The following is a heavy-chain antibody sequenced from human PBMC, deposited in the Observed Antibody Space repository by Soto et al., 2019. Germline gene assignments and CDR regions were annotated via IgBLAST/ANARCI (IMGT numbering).Heavy chain of an antibody. J-gene: IGHJ6*03. Sequence: GESLKISCKGSGYSFTSYWIGWVRQMPGKGLEWMGIIYPGDSDTRYSPSFQGQVTISADKSISTAYLQWSSLKASDTAMYYCARVVERNYYYYYMDVWGKGTTVTVSS. CDR2: IYPGDSDT. CDR1: GYSFTSYW. CDR3: ARVVERNYYYYYMDV. D-gene: IGHD3-3*01. V-gene: IGHV5-51*01.